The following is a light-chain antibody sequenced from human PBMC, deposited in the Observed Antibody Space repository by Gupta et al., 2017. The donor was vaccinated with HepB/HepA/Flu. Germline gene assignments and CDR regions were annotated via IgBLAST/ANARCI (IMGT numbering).Light chain of an antibody. CDR1: QSRLTVSTNKNH. J-gene: IGKJ5*01. Sequence: DILMNQSPDTLSVSLGERATITCRCSQSRLTVSTNKNHFAWYQQKGGQPPKLLIYWASTRESGVPDRFSGSGSVTDFTLTISSLQAEDVGLYYCKQDYTGPITFGQGTRLEIK. CDR2: WAS. CDR3: KQDYTGPIT. V-gene: IGKV4-1*01.